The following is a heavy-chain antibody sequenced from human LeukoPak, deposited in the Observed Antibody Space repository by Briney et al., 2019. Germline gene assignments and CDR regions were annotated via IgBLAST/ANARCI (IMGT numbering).Heavy chain of an antibody. CDR3: AREGGIAAAGPPGWFDP. D-gene: IGHD6-13*01. CDR1: GGSISSSSYY. Sequence: SETLSLTCTVSGGSISSSSYYWGWIRQPPGKGLEWIGSIYYSGSTYYNPSLKSRVTISVDTSKNQFSLKLSSVTAADTAVYYCAREGGIAAAGPPGWFDPWGQGTLVTVSS. J-gene: IGHJ5*02. CDR2: IYYSGST. V-gene: IGHV4-39*07.